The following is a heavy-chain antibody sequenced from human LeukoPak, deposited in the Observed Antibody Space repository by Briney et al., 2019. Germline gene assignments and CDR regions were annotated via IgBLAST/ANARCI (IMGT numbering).Heavy chain of an antibody. D-gene: IGHD3-22*01. V-gene: IGHV3-48*04. Sequence: ESLRLSCAASGFTFSSYSMNWVRQAPGKRLEWVSYISSSSSTIYYADSVKGRFTISRDNAENSLYLQMNSLRAEDTAVYYCAREGDYYDSSGYLETYYYFDYWGQGTLVTVSS. CDR1: GFTFSSYS. J-gene: IGHJ4*02. CDR2: ISSSSSTI. CDR3: AREGDYYDSSGYLETYYYFDY.